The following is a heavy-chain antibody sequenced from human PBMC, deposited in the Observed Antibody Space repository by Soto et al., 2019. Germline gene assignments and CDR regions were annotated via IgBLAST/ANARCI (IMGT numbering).Heavy chain of an antibody. D-gene: IGHD3-16*02. Sequence: QLQLQESGPGLVKPSETLSLTCTVSGGSISSSSYYWGWIRQPPGKGLEWIGSIYYSGSTYYNPSLRSRVTIPVDTSKNPFSLKLSSVPAADTAVYYCARLAYDYIWGSYRPYYFDYWGQGTLVTVSS. V-gene: IGHV4-39*01. CDR3: ARLAYDYIWGSYRPYYFDY. CDR2: IYYSGST. CDR1: GGSISSSSYY. J-gene: IGHJ4*02.